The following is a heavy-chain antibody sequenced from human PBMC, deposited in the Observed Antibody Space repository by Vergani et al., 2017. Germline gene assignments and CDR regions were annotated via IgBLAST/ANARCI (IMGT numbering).Heavy chain of an antibody. D-gene: IGHD3-10*01. CDR3: AKGGNTMVRGVIISFDY. J-gene: IGHJ4*02. V-gene: IGHV3-23*04. CDR2: ISGSGGST. CDR1: GFTFSSYA. Sequence: VQLVESGGGVVQPGRSLRLSCAASGFTFSSYAMSWVRQAPGKGLEWVSAISGSGGSTYYADSVKGRFTISRDNSKNTLYLQMNSLRAEDTAVYYCAKGGNTMVRGVIISFDYWGQGTLVTVSS.